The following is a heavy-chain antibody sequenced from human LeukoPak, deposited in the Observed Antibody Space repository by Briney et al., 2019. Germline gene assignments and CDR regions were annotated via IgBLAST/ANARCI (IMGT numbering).Heavy chain of an antibody. V-gene: IGHV2-5*02. CDR1: GFSLSSRGVG. CDR3: AHRRHNYGYFDY. J-gene: IGHJ4*02. Sequence: GPRLVNPTQTLTLTCTISGFSLSSRGVGVGWIRQPPGKALEWLALLYSDDDKRYSPSLKSRLTITKDTSKNQVVLTMTNMDPVDTATYYCAHRRHNYGYFDYWGQGTLDTVSS. D-gene: IGHD5-18*01. CDR2: LYSDDDK.